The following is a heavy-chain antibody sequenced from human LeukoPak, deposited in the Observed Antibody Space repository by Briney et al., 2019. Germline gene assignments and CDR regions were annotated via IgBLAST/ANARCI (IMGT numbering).Heavy chain of an antibody. V-gene: IGHV3-13*01. Sequence: HPGGSLRLSCAASGFTFSLYDMHWVRQATGKSLEWVSGIGTVGDTYYADSVKGRFTISRDNSKNTLYLQMNSLRAEDTAVYYCAKTRGKVAGSGWGQGTLVTVSS. CDR2: IGTVGDT. CDR3: AKTRGKVAGSG. D-gene: IGHD1-14*01. CDR1: GFTFSLYD. J-gene: IGHJ4*02.